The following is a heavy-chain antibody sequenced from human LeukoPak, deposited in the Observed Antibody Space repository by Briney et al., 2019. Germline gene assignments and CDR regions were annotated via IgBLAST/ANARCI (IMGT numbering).Heavy chain of an antibody. CDR1: GYTFTSYY. V-gene: IGHV1-46*01. J-gene: IGHJ6*02. D-gene: IGHD4-23*01. Sequence: GASVKVSCKASGYTFTSYYMHWVRQAPGQGLEWMGIINPSGGSTSYAQKFQGRVTMTRDTSTSTVYMELSSLRSEDTAVYYCARDMVGGKEYYYGMDVWGQGTTVTVSS. CDR3: ARDMVGGKEYYYGMDV. CDR2: INPSGGST.